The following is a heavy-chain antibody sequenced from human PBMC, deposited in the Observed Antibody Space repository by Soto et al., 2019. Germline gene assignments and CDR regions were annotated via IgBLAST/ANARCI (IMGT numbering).Heavy chain of an antibody. CDR1: GFTFSNYG. Sequence: QVQLVESGGGVVQPGRSLRLSCAAYGFTFSNYGMQWVRQAPGKGLEWVAVIWNDGSNKYYADSVKGRFTISRDNSKNTLNLQMNSLRVEDTAVYYCARIDSGYTAARDYYYYGMDVWGQGTTVSVSS. D-gene: IGHD5-12*01. CDR3: ARIDSGYTAARDYYYYGMDV. V-gene: IGHV3-33*01. CDR2: IWNDGSNK. J-gene: IGHJ6*02.